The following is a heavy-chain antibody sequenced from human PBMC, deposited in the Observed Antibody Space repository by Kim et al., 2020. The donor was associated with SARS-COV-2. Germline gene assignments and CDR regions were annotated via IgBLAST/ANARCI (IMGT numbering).Heavy chain of an antibody. Sequence: GGSLRLSCAASGFTFSSYSMNWVCQAPGKGLEWVSYISSSSSTIYYADSVKGRFTISRDNAKNSLYLQMNSLRAEDTAVYYCARDGIAAAGTYYYYGMDVWGQGTTVTVSS. J-gene: IGHJ6*02. CDR1: GFTFSSYS. CDR2: ISSSSSTI. D-gene: IGHD6-13*01. V-gene: IGHV3-48*04. CDR3: ARDGIAAAGTYYYYGMDV.